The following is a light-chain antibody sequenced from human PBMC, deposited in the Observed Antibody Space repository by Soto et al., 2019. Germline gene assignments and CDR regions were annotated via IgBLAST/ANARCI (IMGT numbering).Light chain of an antibody. CDR2: AAS. CDR3: QQSYSTPLYT. CDR1: QSISSY. J-gene: IGKJ2*01. V-gene: IGKV1-39*01. Sequence: DIQMTQSPSSLSASVGDRVTITCRASQSISSYLNWYQQKPGKAPKLLIYAASILQSGVPSRFSGSGSGTDFTLTISSLQPEDFATDYCQQSYSTPLYTFGQGTKLEIK.